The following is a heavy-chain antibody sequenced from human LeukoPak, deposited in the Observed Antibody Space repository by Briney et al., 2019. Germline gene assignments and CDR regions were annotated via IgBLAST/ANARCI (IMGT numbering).Heavy chain of an antibody. CDR2: IYYTGNA. CDR3: ARSASSSSRSAFDI. J-gene: IGHJ3*02. V-gene: IGHV4-59*01. D-gene: IGHD6-6*01. CDR1: GGSISSYY. Sequence: PETRSLTSTDPGGSISSYYWSWIRQPPGKGLEWIGYIYYTGNANYNPSLKSRITISVDTSKNQFSLKLSSVTAADTAFYYCARSASSSSRSAFDIWGQGTMVTVSS.